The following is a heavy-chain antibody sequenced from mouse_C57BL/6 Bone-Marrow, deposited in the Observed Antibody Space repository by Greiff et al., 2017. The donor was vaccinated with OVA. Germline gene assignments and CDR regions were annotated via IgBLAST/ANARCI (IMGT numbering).Heavy chain of an antibody. D-gene: IGHD1-1*01. J-gene: IGHJ3*01. Sequence: QVQLKESGAELVKPGASVKLSCTASGYTFTEYTIHWVKQRSGQGLEWIGWFYPGSGSIKYNEKFKDKVTLIADKASSTVYMEVSRLTSEDSAVYVCARHAHYYGSEFAYWGQGTLVTVSA. CDR3: ARHAHYYGSEFAY. CDR1: GYTFTEYT. CDR2: FYPGSGSI. V-gene: IGHV1-62-2*01.